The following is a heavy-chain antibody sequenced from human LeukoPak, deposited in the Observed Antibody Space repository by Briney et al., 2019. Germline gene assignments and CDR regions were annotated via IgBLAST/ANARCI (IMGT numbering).Heavy chain of an antibody. J-gene: IGHJ4*02. CDR3: ARDRSGWYYFDY. CDR1: GFTFSSYE. V-gene: IGHV3-48*03. Sequence: GGSLRPSCAASGFTFSSYEMNWVRQAPGKGLEWVSYISSSGSTIYYADSVKGRFTISRDNAKNSLYLQMNSLRVEDTAVYYCARDRSGWYYFDYWGQGTLVTVSS. CDR2: ISSSGSTI. D-gene: IGHD6-19*01.